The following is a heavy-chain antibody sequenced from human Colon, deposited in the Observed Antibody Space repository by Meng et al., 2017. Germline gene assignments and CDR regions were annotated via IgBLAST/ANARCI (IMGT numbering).Heavy chain of an antibody. J-gene: IGHJ4*02. CDR3: AAIFGLGPGY. V-gene: IGHV4-4*02. CDR1: GGSINSSDW. Sequence: QVRLRESGPGLVKPSGTLSLTCDVSGGSINSSDWWSWVRQPPGKGLEWIAEIFHSGSTNYKSSLKSRATISVDRSKNQFSLKLNSVTAADTAVYYCAAIFGLGPGYWGQGTLVTVSS. D-gene: IGHD3-3*01. CDR2: IFHSGST.